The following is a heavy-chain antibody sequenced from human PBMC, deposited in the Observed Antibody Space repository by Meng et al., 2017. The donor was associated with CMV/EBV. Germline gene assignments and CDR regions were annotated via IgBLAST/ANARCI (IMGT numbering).Heavy chain of an antibody. J-gene: IGHJ4*02. CDR3: ARESGGGD. V-gene: IGHV3-21*01. Sequence: GESLKISCAASGFTFSSYSMNWVRQAPGKGLEWVSSISGSSSYIYYADSVKGRFTISRDNAKNSLYLQMNSLRAEDTAVYYCARESGGGDWGQGTLVTVSS. D-gene: IGHD3-10*01. CDR1: GFTFSSYS. CDR2: ISGSSSYI.